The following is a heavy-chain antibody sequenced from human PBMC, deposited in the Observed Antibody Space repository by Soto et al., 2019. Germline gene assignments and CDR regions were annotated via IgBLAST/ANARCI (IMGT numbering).Heavy chain of an antibody. Sequence: GGSLRLSCAASGFLVTSYAMSWVRQALGKGLEWVSGISGIGSTKYYSDSVTGRFTISRDNSKNTVYLQMNGLRAEDTAVNYCPTDSKQTLPRGYSWYWGQGIEVTVSS. CDR2: ISGIGSTK. D-gene: IGHD5-12*01. J-gene: IGHJ4*02. CDR3: PTDSKQTLPRGYSWY. CDR1: GFLVTSYA. V-gene: IGHV3-23*05.